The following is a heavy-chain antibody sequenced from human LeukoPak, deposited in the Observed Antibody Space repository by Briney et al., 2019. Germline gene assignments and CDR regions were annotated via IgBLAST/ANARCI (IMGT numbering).Heavy chain of an antibody. V-gene: IGHV4-39*07. J-gene: IGHJ4*02. CDR1: GGSISSSSYY. D-gene: IGHD3-22*01. Sequence: SETLSLTCTVSGGSISSSSYYWGWIRQPPGKGLQWIGSIYYSGSTYYNPSLKSRVTISVDTSKNQFSLKLSSVTAADTAVYYCARYYDSSGYSGYWGQGTLVTVSS. CDR3: ARYYDSSGYSGY. CDR2: IYYSGST.